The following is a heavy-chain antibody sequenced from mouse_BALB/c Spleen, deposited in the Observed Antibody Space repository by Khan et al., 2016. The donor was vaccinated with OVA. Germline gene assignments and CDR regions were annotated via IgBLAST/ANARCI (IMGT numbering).Heavy chain of an antibody. CDR1: GYTFTSYD. Sequence: QVQLQQSGAELVKPGASVKLSCKASGYTFTSYDINWVRQRPEQGLEWIGWMFPGDGSTKYNENFKGKATLTTDKYSSTAYMQLSRLTSEDSGADFCARGGYGGFAYWGQGTLVTVSA. CDR2: MFPGDGST. J-gene: IGHJ3*01. V-gene: IGHV1-85*01. CDR3: ARGGYGGFAY. D-gene: IGHD2-14*01.